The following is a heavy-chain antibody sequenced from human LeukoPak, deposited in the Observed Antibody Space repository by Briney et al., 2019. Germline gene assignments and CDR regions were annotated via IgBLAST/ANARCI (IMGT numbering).Heavy chain of an antibody. D-gene: IGHD2-2*01. J-gene: IGHJ6*02. CDR3: ARSCSSTSCYVWVYYYYGMDV. CDR1: GFTFSSYS. CDR2: ISSSSSTI. V-gene: IGHV3-48*02. Sequence: GSLRLSCAASGFTFSSYSMNWVRQAPGKGLEWVSYISSSSSTIYYADSVKGRFTISRDNAKNSLYLQMNSLRDEDTAVYYCARSCSSTSCYVWVYYYYGMDVWGQGTTVTVSS.